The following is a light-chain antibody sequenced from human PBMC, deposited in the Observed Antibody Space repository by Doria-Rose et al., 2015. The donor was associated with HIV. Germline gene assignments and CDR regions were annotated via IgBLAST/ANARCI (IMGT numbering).Light chain of an antibody. V-gene: IGKV1-39*01. CDR2: AAS. Sequence: DIQMTQSPSSLSASIGARVTVTCRASQTVSTYLNWFQQEPGKAPKLLIYAASRLQSGVPSRFSGSGSGTDFTLTISGLHPGDFASYYCQQTYTSSPWTVAQGT. CDR3: QQTYTSSPWT. CDR1: QTVSTY. J-gene: IGKJ1*01.